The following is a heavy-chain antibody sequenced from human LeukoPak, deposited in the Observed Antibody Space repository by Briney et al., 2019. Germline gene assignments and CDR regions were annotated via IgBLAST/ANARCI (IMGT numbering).Heavy chain of an antibody. D-gene: IGHD5-24*01. Sequence: ASVKVSCKASGGTFSSYAISWVRQAPGQGPEWMGRIIPILGIANYAQKFQGRVTITADKSTSTAYMELRSLRSDDTAVYYCARDSIFMATQYYFDYWGQGTLVTVSS. CDR3: ARDSIFMATQYYFDY. CDR1: GGTFSSYA. V-gene: IGHV1-69*04. J-gene: IGHJ4*02. CDR2: IIPILGIA.